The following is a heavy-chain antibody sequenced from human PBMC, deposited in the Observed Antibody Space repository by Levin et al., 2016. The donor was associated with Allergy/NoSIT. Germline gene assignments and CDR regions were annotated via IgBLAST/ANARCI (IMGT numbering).Heavy chain of an antibody. CDR3: ARDMALVYYGSGSNYYYYGMDV. CDR1: GGSISSYY. J-gene: IGHJ6*02. Sequence: SETLSLTCTVSGGSISSYYWSWIRQPPGKGLEWIGYIYYSGSTNYNPSLKSRVTISVDTSKNQFSLKLSSVTAADTAVYYCARDMALVYYGSGSNYYYYGMDVWGQGTTVTVSS. V-gene: IGHV4-59*01. CDR2: IYYSGST. D-gene: IGHD3-10*01.